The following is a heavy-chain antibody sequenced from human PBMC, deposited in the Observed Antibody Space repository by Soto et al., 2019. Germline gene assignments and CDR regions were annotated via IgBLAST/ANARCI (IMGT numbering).Heavy chain of an antibody. V-gene: IGHV4-59*01. CDR2: IYFSGST. CDR1: GGSIFSYY. CDR3: ARGYPSNTQYGCFDP. Sequence: QVQLQESGPGLVKPLETLSLTCNVSGGSIFSYYWYWIRQPPGKGLEWIGYIYFSGSTSYNPSLKSRLTISVDRSKNQFSLKLSSVTAADTAVYYCARGYPSNTQYGCFDPWGQGTLVTVSS. J-gene: IGHJ5*02. D-gene: IGHD2-2*01.